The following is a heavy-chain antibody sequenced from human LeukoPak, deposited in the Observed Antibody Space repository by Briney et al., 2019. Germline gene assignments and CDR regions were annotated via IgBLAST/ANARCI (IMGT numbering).Heavy chain of an antibody. D-gene: IGHD1-14*01. V-gene: IGHV4-59*08. J-gene: IGHJ4*02. CDR2: IHYSEST. Sequence: SETLSLTCTVSGGSIRSYYWGWIRQPPGKGLEWIGYIHYSESTKYNPSLKSRVTMSVDTSKNQFSLKLSSVTAADTAVYYCARKGPGTPRRDFDYWGQGALVTVSS. CDR1: GGSIRSYY. CDR3: ARKGPGTPRRDFDY.